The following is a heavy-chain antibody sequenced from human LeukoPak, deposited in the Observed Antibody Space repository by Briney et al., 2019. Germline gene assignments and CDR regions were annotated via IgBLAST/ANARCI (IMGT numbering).Heavy chain of an antibody. CDR2: IWYDGSNK. J-gene: IGHJ4*02. CDR1: GFTFSSYG. Sequence: GRSLRLSCAASGFTFSSYGMHWVRQAPGKGLEWVAVIWYDGSNKYYADSVKGRFTISRDNSKNTLYLQMNSLRAEDTAVYYCARGPPRYSPMDYWGQGTLVTVSS. CDR3: ARGPPRYSPMDY. V-gene: IGHV3-33*01. D-gene: IGHD3-16*02.